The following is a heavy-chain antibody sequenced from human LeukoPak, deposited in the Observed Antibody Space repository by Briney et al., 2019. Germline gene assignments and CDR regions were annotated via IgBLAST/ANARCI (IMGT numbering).Heavy chain of an antibody. CDR1: GYYISSGYY. D-gene: IGHD3-3*01. CDR3: ARTDFWSGYYRNFDY. J-gene: IGHJ4*02. V-gene: IGHV4-38-2*01. CDR2: IYHSGST. Sequence: SETLSLTCAVSGYYISSGYYWGWIRQPPGKGLEWIGSIYHSGSTYYNPSLKSRVTISVDTSKNQFSLKLSSVTAADTAVYYCARTDFWSGYYRNFDYWGQGTLVTVSS.